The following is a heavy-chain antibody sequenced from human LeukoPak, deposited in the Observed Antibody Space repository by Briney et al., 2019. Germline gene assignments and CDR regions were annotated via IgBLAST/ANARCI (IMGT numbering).Heavy chain of an antibody. V-gene: IGHV4-34*01. CDR2: INHSGRT. D-gene: IGHD1-14*01. J-gene: IGHJ4*02. CDR1: GGSFSGYY. Sequence: PSETLSLTCAVYGGSFSGYYWSWIRQPPGKGLEWIGEINHSGRTNYNPSLKSRVTISVDTSKNQFSLKLSSVTAADTAVYYCARYPGSEGYFDYWGQGTLVTVSS. CDR3: ARYPGSEGYFDY.